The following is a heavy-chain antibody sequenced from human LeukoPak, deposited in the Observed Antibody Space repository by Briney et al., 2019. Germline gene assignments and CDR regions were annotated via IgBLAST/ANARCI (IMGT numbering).Heavy chain of an antibody. CDR2: INPNSGGT. J-gene: IGHJ3*02. D-gene: IGHD6-19*01. Sequence: GASVKVSCKASGYTLTGYYMHWVRQAPGQGLEWMGWINPNSGGTNSPQKFQGRVTMTRDTSISTAYMELSRLRSDDTAVYYCARPPGYSGGRWDFDIWGQGTVVTVSS. CDR3: ARPPGYSGGRWDFDI. CDR1: GYTLTGYY. V-gene: IGHV1-2*02.